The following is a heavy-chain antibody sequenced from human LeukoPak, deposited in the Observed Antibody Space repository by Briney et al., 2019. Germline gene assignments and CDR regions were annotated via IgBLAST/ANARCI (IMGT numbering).Heavy chain of an antibody. V-gene: IGHV4-59*01. J-gene: IGHJ3*02. Sequence: PSETPSLTCTVSGGSISSYYWSWIRQPPGKGLEWIGYIYYSGSTNYNPSLKSRVTISVDTSKDQFSLKLSSVTAADTAVYYCARGISPSFDIWGQGTMVTVSS. CDR1: GGSISSYY. CDR3: ARGISPSFDI. D-gene: IGHD3-3*01. CDR2: IYYSGST.